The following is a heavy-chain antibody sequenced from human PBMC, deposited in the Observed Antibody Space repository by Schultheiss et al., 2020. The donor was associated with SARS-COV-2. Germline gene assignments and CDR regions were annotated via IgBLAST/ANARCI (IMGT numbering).Heavy chain of an antibody. V-gene: IGHV3-11*01. J-gene: IGHJ6*02. CDR3: ARSLRDGGYYGMDV. CDR2: ISSSGSTI. CDR1: GFTFSDYY. D-gene: IGHD3-16*01. Sequence: GGSLRLSCAASGFTFSDYYMSWIRQAPGKELEWVSYISSSGSTIYYADSVKGRFTISRDNAKNSLYLQMNSLRAEDTAVYYCARSLRDGGYYGMDVWGQGTTVTVSS.